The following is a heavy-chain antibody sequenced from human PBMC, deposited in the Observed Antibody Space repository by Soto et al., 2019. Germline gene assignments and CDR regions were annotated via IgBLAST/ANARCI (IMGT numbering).Heavy chain of an antibody. CDR1: GFTFSNYA. D-gene: IGHD1-20*01. Sequence: EVQLLESGGGLVQPGGSLRLSCAASGFTFSNYAMSWVRQAPGKGLEWVSGISDSGGRTNYADSVKGRFTISRDNSKNTVHLQMSSLRAEDPAVYYCVKAGQHCSPYNCDTADYWGQGTLVTVSS. CDR2: ISDSGGRT. V-gene: IGHV3-23*01. J-gene: IGHJ4*02. CDR3: VKAGQHCSPYNCDTADY.